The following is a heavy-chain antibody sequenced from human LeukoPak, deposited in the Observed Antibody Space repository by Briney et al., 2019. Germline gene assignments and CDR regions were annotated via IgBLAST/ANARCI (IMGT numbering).Heavy chain of an antibody. V-gene: IGHV3-9*01. J-gene: IGHJ4*02. CDR2: ISWNSGSI. CDR3: AKDTSRWLYYYDSSGYYYRSAFDY. CDR1: GFPFDDYA. D-gene: IGHD3-22*01. Sequence: ALRLSCAASGFPFDDYAMYWVRQAPGKGLEPVSGISWNSGSIGYADSVKGRFTISRDKAKISLYLQMNSLRAEDTALYYCAKDTSRWLYYYDSSGYYYRSAFDYWGQGTLVTVSS.